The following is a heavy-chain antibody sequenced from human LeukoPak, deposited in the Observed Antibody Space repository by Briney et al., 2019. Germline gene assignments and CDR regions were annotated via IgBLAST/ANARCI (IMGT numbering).Heavy chain of an antibody. CDR2: IIPIFGTA. V-gene: IGHV1-69*01. Sequence: GASVKVSCKASGGTFNSYIINWVRQAPGQGLEWMGGIIPIFGTADYAQKFQGRVTITADESTSTAYMELSSLRSEDTAMYFCARAYSSNWYYFDCWGQGTLVTVSS. CDR1: GGTFNSYI. J-gene: IGHJ4*02. CDR3: ARAYSSNWYYFDC. D-gene: IGHD2-2*01.